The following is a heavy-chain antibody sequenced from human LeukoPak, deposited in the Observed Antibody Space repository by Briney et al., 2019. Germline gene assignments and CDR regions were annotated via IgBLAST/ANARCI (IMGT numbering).Heavy chain of an antibody. CDR1: GYTFTGYY. Sequence: ASVKVSCKASGYTFTGYYMHWVRQAPGQGLEWMGWINPNSGGTNYAQKFQGRVTMTGDTSISTAYMELSRLRSDDTAVYYCARDIAAAVPSNLNYYYYGMDVWGQGTTVTVSS. CDR3: ARDIAAAVPSNLNYYYYGMDV. V-gene: IGHV1-2*02. J-gene: IGHJ6*02. D-gene: IGHD6-13*01. CDR2: INPNSGGT.